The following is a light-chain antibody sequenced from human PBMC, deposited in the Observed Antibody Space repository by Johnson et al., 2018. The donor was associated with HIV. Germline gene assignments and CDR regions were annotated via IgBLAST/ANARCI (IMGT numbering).Light chain of an antibody. CDR1: SSNIGNNY. Sequence: QSVLTQPPSVSAAPGQKVTISCSGSSSNIGNNYVSWYQQLPGTAPKLLIYENNKRPSGIPNRFSGSKSGTSATPGITGLQTGDEADSYCGTWARSLSAGGANYVFGTGTKVTVL. J-gene: IGLJ1*01. CDR2: ENN. V-gene: IGLV1-51*02. CDR3: GTWARSLSAGGANYV.